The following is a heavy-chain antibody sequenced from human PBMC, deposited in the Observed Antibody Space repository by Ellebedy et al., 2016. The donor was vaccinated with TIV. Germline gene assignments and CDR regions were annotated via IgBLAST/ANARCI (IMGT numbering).Heavy chain of an antibody. CDR3: AKDYDILTGYITQYYYYGMDV. CDR2: INPNSGGT. J-gene: IGHJ6*02. D-gene: IGHD3-9*01. Sequence: AASVKVSCKASGYTFTGYYMHWVRQAPGQGLEWMGWINPNSGGTNYAQKFQGRVTMTRDTSISTAYMALSRLRSDDTAVYYCAKDYDILTGYITQYYYYGMDVWGQGTTVTVSS. V-gene: IGHV1-2*02. CDR1: GYTFTGYY.